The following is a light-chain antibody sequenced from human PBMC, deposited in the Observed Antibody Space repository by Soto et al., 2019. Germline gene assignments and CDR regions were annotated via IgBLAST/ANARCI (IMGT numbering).Light chain of an antibody. V-gene: IGKV1-39*01. CDR3: QQSYSTPPVT. J-gene: IGKJ5*01. CDR2: AAS. CDR1: QSISSY. Sequence: DIQMTQSQSSLSASVGDRVTITCRASQSISSYLNWYQQKPGKAPKLLIYAASSLQSGVPSRFSGSGSGTDFTLTIRSLQPEDFATYYCQQSYSTPPVTFGQGTRLEIK.